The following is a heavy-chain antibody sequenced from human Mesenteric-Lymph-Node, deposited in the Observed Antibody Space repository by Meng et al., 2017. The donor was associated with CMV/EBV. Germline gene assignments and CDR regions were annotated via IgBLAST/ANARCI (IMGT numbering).Heavy chain of an antibody. CDR1: GYTFTGYY. Sequence: ASVKVSCKASGYTFTGYYMHWVRQAPGQGLEWMGWINPNSGGTNYAQKFQGRVTMTRNTSISTAYMELSSLRSEDTAVYYCARAGGRTGTDYNYWGQGTLVTVSS. CDR3: ARAGGRTGTDYNY. V-gene: IGHV1-2*02. D-gene: IGHD1/OR15-1a*01. J-gene: IGHJ4*02. CDR2: INPNSGGT.